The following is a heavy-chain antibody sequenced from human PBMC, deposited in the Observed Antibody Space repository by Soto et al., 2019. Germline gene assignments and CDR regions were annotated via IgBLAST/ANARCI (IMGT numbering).Heavy chain of an antibody. CDR1: GGSVNSGSHY. J-gene: IGHJ6*02. CDR3: ARETSPYDYHAMDV. Sequence: SETLSLTCTVSGGSVNSGSHYWTWIRQSPGKGLEWIGYIYYSGGTNYNPSLSGRITLSLDKSKNQFSLNLSSVTAADTAVYYCARETSPYDYHAMDVWGQGTTVTVSS. V-gene: IGHV4-61*01. CDR2: IYYSGGT.